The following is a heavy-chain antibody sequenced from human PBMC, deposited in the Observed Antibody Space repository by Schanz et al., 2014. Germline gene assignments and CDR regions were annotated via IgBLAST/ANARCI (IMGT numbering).Heavy chain of an antibody. CDR1: GFTFSSYG. CDR3: AEDSTHIDIVLVPTAIDY. D-gene: IGHD2-2*01. V-gene: IGHV3-30*18. Sequence: QVQLVESGGGVVQPGRSLRLSCAASGFTFSSYGMHWVRQAPGKGLEWVAAMSYDGSIKYYGDSVKGRFTISRDNSNITLYLHMNTLRSEDTAVDYCAEDSTHIDIVLVPTAIDYWGQGTLVTVSS. J-gene: IGHJ4*02. CDR2: MSYDGSIK.